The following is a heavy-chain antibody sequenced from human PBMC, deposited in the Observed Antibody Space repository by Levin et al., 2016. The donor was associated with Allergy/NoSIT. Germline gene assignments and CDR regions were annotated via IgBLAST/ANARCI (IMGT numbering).Heavy chain of an antibody. CDR2: IFWNDDK. D-gene: IGHD1-26*01. V-gene: IGHV2-5*01. J-gene: IGHJ4*02. Sequence: WIRQPPGKALEWLALIFWNDDKRYSPSLKSRLTITKDTSKNQVVLTVTNMDPVDTGTYYCMHRPQPGSYFAYWGQGILVTVSS. CDR3: MHRPQPGSYFAY.